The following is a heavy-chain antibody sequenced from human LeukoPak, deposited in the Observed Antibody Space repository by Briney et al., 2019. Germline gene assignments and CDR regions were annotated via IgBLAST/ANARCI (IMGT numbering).Heavy chain of an antibody. Sequence: GGSLRLSCAASGFSFRSHWMSWVRQAPGKGLELVANINQDGSEKYYVDSVKGRFTISRDNAKNSLYLQMNSLRAEDMALYYCAKDMGSSWYSTTLGYWGQGTLVTVSS. J-gene: IGHJ4*02. CDR1: GFSFRSHW. CDR2: INQDGSEK. D-gene: IGHD6-13*01. V-gene: IGHV3-7*03. CDR3: AKDMGSSWYSTTLGY.